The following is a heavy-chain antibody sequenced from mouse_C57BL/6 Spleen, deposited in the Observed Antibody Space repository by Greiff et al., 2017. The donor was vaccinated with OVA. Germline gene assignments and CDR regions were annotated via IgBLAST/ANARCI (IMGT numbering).Heavy chain of an antibody. D-gene: IGHD1-1*01. CDR1: GFTFSSYA. CDR3: TREGITTVVATRYFDV. CDR2: ISSGGDYI. V-gene: IGHV5-9-1*02. J-gene: IGHJ1*03. Sequence: EVQVVESGEGLVKPGGSLKLSCAASGFTFSSYAMSWVRQTPEKRLEWVAYISSGGDYIYYADTVKGRFTISRDNARNTLYLQMSSLKSEDTAMYYCTREGITTVVATRYFDVWGTGTTVTVSS.